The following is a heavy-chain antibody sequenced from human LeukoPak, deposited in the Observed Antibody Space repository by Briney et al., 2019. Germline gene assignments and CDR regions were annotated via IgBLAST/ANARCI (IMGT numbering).Heavy chain of an antibody. Sequence: ASVKVSCKVSGYTLTELSMHWVRQAPGKGLEWMGGFDPEDGETIYAQKFQGRVTMTEDTSTDTAYMELSSLRSEDTAVYYCATGVVRYYGMDVWGQGTTVTVSS. V-gene: IGHV1-24*01. CDR1: GYTLTELS. J-gene: IGHJ6*02. CDR2: FDPEDGET. CDR3: ATGVVRYYGMDV.